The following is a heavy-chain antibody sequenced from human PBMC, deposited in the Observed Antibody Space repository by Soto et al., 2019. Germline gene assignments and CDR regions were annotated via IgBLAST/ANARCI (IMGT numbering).Heavy chain of an antibody. D-gene: IGHD2-15*01. CDR3: ARDLSLVRCMDV. CDR1: GFTFSDYY. CDR2: ISSSSSYT. Sequence: GGSLRLSCAASGFTFSDYYMSWIRQAPGKGLEWVSYISSSSSYTNYADSVKGRFTISRDNAKNSLYLQMNSLRAEDTAVYYCARDLSLVRCMDVWGQGTTVTVSS. V-gene: IGHV3-11*06. J-gene: IGHJ6*02.